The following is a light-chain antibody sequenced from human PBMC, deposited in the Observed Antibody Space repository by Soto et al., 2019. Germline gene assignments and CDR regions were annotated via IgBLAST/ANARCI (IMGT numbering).Light chain of an antibody. CDR1: QSISNW. CDR2: GAS. CDR3: QQYNSYPLT. J-gene: IGKJ4*01. V-gene: IGKV1D-16*01. Sequence: DIQMTQSPSSLSASVGDRVTITCRASQSISNWLAWYQQKPETAPKSLIFGASTLQSGVPSRFSGSGFGTYFTLTINGLQPEDFATYFCQQYNSYPLTFGGGTKVEI.